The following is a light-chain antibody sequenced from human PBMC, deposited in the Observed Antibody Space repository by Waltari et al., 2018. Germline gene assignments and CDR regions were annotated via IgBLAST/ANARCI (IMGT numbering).Light chain of an antibody. Sequence: DIVMTQSPLSLPVTPGEPASISCRSSQSLLHSNGYNSLDWYLQKPGQSPQLLIYLGSNRASGVPGRFSGSGSGTDFTLKISRVEAEDVGVYYCMQALQTPYTFGQGTKLEIK. J-gene: IGKJ2*01. V-gene: IGKV2-28*01. CDR2: LGS. CDR1: QSLLHSNGYNS. CDR3: MQALQTPYT.